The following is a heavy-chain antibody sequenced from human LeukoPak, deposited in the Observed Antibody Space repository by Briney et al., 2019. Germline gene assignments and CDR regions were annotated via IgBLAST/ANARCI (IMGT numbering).Heavy chain of an antibody. J-gene: IGHJ4*02. CDR2: ITSSGSTI. V-gene: IGHV3-11*04. CDR3: ARGRWFDWFDY. D-gene: IGHD3-9*01. CDR1: GFTFSDYY. Sequence: KPGGSLRLSCAASGFTFSDYYMCWIRQAPGKGLEWVSYITSSGSTIYYADSAKGRFTISRDNAKNSLYLQMNSLLAEDTAVYYCARGRWFDWFDYWGQGTLVTVSS.